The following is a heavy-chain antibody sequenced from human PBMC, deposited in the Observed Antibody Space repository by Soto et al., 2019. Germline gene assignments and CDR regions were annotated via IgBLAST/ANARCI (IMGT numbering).Heavy chain of an antibody. Sequence: QVQLVESGGDVVQPGRSLRLSCVVSGFSFSNYAMHWVRQAPGKGREWVAVISYDGSTKYYAGSVKGRFTISRDNPENTLFLQMNSLRAEDTAVYYCARQHDNKSTWYRFGYWGQGTLVTVSS. CDR3: ARQHDNKSTWYRFGY. J-gene: IGHJ4*02. CDR1: GFSFSNYA. V-gene: IGHV3-30-3*01. D-gene: IGHD6-13*01. CDR2: ISYDGSTK.